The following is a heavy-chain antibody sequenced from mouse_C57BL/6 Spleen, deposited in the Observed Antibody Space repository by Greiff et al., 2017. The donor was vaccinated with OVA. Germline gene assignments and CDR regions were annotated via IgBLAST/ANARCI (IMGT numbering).Heavy chain of an antibody. CDR2: ISGGSSTI. V-gene: IGHV5-17*01. Sequence: EVMLVESGGGLVKPGGSLKLSCAASGFTFSDYGMHWVRQAPEKGLEWVAYISGGSSTIYYADTVKGRFTISRDNAKNTLFLQMTSLRSEDTAMYYCARYDYDGIAYWGQGTLVTVSA. D-gene: IGHD2-4*01. J-gene: IGHJ3*01. CDR1: GFTFSDYG. CDR3: ARYDYDGIAY.